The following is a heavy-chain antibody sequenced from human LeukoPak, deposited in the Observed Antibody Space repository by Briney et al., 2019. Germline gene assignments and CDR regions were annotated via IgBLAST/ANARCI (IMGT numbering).Heavy chain of an antibody. V-gene: IGHV1-46*01. CDR1: GYTFTSYY. D-gene: IGHD6-13*01. CDR2: INPSGGST. J-gene: IGHJ5*02. CDR3: ARTYSSSYTWEINWFDP. Sequence: GASVKVSCKASGYTFTSYYMHWVRQAPGQGLEWMGIINPSGGSTSYAQKFQGRVTMTRDMSTSTVYMELSSLRSEDTAVYYCARTYSSSYTWEINWFDPWGQGTLVTVSS.